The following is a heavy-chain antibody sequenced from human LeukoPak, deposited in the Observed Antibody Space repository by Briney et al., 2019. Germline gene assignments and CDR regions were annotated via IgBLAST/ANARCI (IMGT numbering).Heavy chain of an antibody. CDR2: INPNTGAT. Sequence: EASVNVSCKASGYTFTAYYMHWVRQAPGQGLEWMGWINPNTGATNYAQKFQGRVTMTRDTSINTAYLDLSSLTSGDTALYYCARDDNFQFDSWGQGTLVTVSS. CDR3: ARDDNFQFDS. CDR1: GYTFTAYY. V-gene: IGHV1-2*02. D-gene: IGHD1-1*01. J-gene: IGHJ4*02.